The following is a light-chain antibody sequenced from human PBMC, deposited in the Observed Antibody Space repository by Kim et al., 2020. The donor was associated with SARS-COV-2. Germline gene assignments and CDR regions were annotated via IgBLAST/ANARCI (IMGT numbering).Light chain of an antibody. CDR1: SLRSYY. V-gene: IGLV3-19*01. CDR3: NSRDSNGNVL. CDR2: GKN. J-gene: IGLJ2*01. Sequence: ALGQTVRITCQRDSLRSYYATWYQQKPGQAPILVIYGKNNRPSGIPDRFSGSSSGNTASLTITETQAGDEADYYCNSRDSNGNVLFGGGTQLTVL.